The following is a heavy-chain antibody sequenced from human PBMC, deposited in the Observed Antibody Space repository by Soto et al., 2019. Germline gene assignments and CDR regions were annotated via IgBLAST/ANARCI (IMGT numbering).Heavy chain of an antibody. J-gene: IGHJ4*02. D-gene: IGHD2-2*02. Sequence: ASVKVSCKASGYTFTSYAMHWVRQAPGQRLEWMGWINAGNGNTKYSQKFQGRVTITRDTSASTAYMELSSLRSEDTAVYYCASGLRDYCSSTSCYSRWGQGTLVTVSS. CDR1: GYTFTSYA. CDR3: ASGLRDYCSSTSCYSR. CDR2: INAGNGNT. V-gene: IGHV1-3*01.